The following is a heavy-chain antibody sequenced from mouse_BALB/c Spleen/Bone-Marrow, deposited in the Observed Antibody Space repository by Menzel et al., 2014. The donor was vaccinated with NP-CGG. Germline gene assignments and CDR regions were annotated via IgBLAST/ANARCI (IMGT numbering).Heavy chain of an antibody. CDR1: GYSFTSYW. V-gene: IGHV1-61*01. CDR2: IHPSASET. J-gene: IGHJ3*01. Sequence: QVQLQQSGAELVRPGASVKLSCKASGYSFTSYWMNWVKQRPGQGLEWIGMIHPSASETRLNQKFKDKATLTVDKSSSKAYMQLSSPTSEGSAVYYCARFPVYGNYGSSFAYWGQGTPVTVSA. CDR3: ARFPVYGNYGSSFAY. D-gene: IGHD2-1*01.